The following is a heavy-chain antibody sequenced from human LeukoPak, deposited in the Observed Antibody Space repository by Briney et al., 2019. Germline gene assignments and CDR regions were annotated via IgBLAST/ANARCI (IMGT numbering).Heavy chain of an antibody. CDR1: GFTVSNNY. CDR2: VYGGGST. Sequence: PGGCLRLSCAAPGFTVSNNYMSWVRQAPGKGLEWVSVVYGGGSTYYADSVKGRFTISRDNSKNSLYLQMNSLRTEDTAVYYCAKANPLIVGARAGGPINFWGQGTMVTVSS. V-gene: IGHV3-53*05. CDR3: AKANPLIVGARAGGPINF. D-gene: IGHD1-26*01. J-gene: IGHJ3*01.